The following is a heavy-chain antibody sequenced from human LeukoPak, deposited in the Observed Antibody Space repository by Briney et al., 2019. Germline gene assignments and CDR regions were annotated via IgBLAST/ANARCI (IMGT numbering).Heavy chain of an antibody. V-gene: IGHV3-7*01. D-gene: IGHD1-26*01. Sequence: GGSLRLSCAASGLTFSSSWMNWVRQAPGKGLEWVANINPAGSQKNYVDSVKGRFTISRDNAMNSVFLQIDSLRAEDTGVYYCARYSGSFPGWLDPWGQGTLVTVSP. J-gene: IGHJ5*02. CDR2: INPAGSQK. CDR3: ARYSGSFPGWLDP. CDR1: GLTFSSSW.